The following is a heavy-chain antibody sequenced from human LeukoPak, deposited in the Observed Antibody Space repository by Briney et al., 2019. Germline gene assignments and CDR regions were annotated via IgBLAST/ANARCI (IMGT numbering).Heavy chain of an antibody. CDR1: GGSLSGYY. V-gene: IGHV4-34*01. J-gene: IGHJ3*02. D-gene: IGHD2-15*01. Sequence: SETLSLTCAVYGGSLSGYYWSWIRQPPGKGLEWIGEINHSGSTNYNPSLKSRVTISVDTSKNQFSLKLSSVTAADTAVYYCARVVVVAASDAFDIWGQGTMVTVSS. CDR2: INHSGST. CDR3: ARVVVVAASDAFDI.